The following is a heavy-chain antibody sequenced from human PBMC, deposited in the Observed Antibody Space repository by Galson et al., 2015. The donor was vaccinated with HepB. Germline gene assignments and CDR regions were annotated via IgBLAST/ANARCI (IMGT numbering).Heavy chain of an antibody. CDR2: INAGNGNT. V-gene: IGHV1-3*01. CDR1: GYTFTSYA. CDR3: ARDTEIAARFNWFDP. J-gene: IGHJ5*02. D-gene: IGHD6-6*01. Sequence: SVKVSCKASGYTFTSYAMHWVRQAPGQRLEWMGWINAGNGNTKYSQKFQGRVTITRDTSASTAYMELSSLRSEDTAVYYCARDTEIAARFNWFDPWGQGTLVTVSS.